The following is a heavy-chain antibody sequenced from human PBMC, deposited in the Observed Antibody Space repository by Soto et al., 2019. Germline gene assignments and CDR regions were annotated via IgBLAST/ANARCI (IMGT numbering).Heavy chain of an antibody. CDR3: AKDRSATVTIGPYAFDI. CDR1: GFTFSSYA. D-gene: IGHD4-4*01. V-gene: IGHV3-23*01. CDR2: ISGSGGST. J-gene: IGHJ3*02. Sequence: GGSLRLSCAASGFTFSSYAMSWVRQAPGKGLEWVSAISGSGGSTYYADSVKGRFTISRDNSKNTLYLQMNSLRAEDTAVYYCAKDRSATVTIGPYAFDIWGQGTMVTVSS.